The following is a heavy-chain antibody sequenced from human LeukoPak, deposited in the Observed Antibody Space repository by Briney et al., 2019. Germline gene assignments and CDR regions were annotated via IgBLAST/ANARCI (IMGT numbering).Heavy chain of an antibody. V-gene: IGHV4-34*01. CDR1: GQSFSDHY. CDR3: ARHTRTPYYYGSGSSGTNFDY. J-gene: IGHJ4*02. D-gene: IGHD3-10*01. Sequence: SETLSRTCAVFGQSFSDHYRSWIRQPPGKGLEWIGEINHGGSTNYNPSLKSRVTISVDTSKNQFSLKLSSVTAADTAVYYCARHTRTPYYYGSGSSGTNFDYWGQGTLVTVSS. CDR2: INHGGST.